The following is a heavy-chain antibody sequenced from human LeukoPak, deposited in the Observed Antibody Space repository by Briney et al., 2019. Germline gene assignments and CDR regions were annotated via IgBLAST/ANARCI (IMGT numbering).Heavy chain of an antibody. D-gene: IGHD3-10*01. J-gene: IGHJ6*03. V-gene: IGHV4-4*07. CDR3: ARGPFEVPYYYYMDV. CDR1: GSSISDYY. Sequence: SETLSLTCTVSGSSISDYYWSWIRQPAGKGLEWIGRIYTNGNTNYNLSLRSRVTMSVDTSKNQFSLKVTSVTAADTAVYYCARGPFEVPYYYYMDVWGKGTTVTVSS. CDR2: IYTNGNT.